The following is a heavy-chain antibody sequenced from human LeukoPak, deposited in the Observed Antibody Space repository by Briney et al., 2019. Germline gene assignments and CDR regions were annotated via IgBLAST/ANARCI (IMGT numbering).Heavy chain of an antibody. D-gene: IGHD1-26*01. Sequence: GGSLRLSCAASGFTFSSYSMNWVRQAPGKGLEWLSYSSSSSSTIYYADSVKGRFTISRDNAKNSLYLQMNSLRAEDTAVYYCARRGYSGSPYDYWGQGTLVTVSS. CDR1: GFTFSSYS. V-gene: IGHV3-48*01. CDR3: ARRGYSGSPYDY. J-gene: IGHJ4*02. CDR2: SSSSSSTI.